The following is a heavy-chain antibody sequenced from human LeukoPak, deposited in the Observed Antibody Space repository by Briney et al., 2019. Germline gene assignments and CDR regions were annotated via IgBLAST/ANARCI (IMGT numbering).Heavy chain of an antibody. CDR2: ISSSSSYI. V-gene: IGHV3-21*01. D-gene: IGHD3-10*01. CDR3: ARDPPDAGSVAFDI. J-gene: IGHJ3*02. CDR1: GFTFSSYS. Sequence: GGSLRLSCAASGFTFSSYSMNWVRQAPGKGLEWVSSISSSSSYIYYADSVKGRFTISRDNAKNSLYLQMNSLRAEDTAVYYCARDPPDAGSVAFDIWGQGTMVTVSS.